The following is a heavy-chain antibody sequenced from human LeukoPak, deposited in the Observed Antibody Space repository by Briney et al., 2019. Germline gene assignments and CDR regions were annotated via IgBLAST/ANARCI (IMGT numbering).Heavy chain of an antibody. V-gene: IGHV3-53*01. Sequence: GGSLRLSCAPSGFTFSSYDIHWVRQAPGKGLEWVSLIYSGGDKRYAASVKGRFTISRDNSKNTLYLQMDSLRVEDTAVYYCGGYSSLDHWGQGTLVTVSS. J-gene: IGHJ4*02. CDR1: GFTFSSYD. CDR3: GGYSSLDH. CDR2: IYSGGDK. D-gene: IGHD3-22*01.